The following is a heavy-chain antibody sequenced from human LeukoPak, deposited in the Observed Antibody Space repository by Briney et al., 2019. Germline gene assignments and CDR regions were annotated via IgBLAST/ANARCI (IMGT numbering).Heavy chain of an antibody. V-gene: IGHV3-9*01. J-gene: IGHJ4*02. CDR3: AKGNGYSHGYVGY. Sequence: GGSLRLSCAASGFIFDDYAMHWVRQAPGKGLEWVSGISWNSGSIGYADSVKGRFTISRDNAKNSLYLQMNSLRAEDTALYYCAKGNGYSHGYVGYWGQGTPVTVSS. CDR2: ISWNSGSI. D-gene: IGHD5-18*01. CDR1: GFIFDDYA.